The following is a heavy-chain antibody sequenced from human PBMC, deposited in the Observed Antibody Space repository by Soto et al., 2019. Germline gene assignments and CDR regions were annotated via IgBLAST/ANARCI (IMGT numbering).Heavy chain of an antibody. Sequence: QITLKESGPTLVKPTQTLTLTCTFSGFSLSTSDVGVGWIRHPPGKALEWLALIYWDDDKRYSPSLKSRLTIPKDTSKNQVVLTMTNMDPVDTATYYGARRTLDYGGFDYWGQGTLVIVSS. D-gene: IGHD4-17*01. CDR2: IYWDDDK. CDR1: GFSLSTSDVG. V-gene: IGHV2-5*02. CDR3: ARRTLDYGGFDY. J-gene: IGHJ4*02.